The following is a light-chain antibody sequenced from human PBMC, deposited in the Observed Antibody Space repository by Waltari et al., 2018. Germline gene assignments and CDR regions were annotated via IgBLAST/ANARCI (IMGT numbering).Light chain of an antibody. J-gene: IGLJ2*01. CDR3: KSFSSSTTLVV. Sequence: QSALSQPASVSGSPGQSITIACTGTSSDVAGYNYVSWYQQHPGKAPKLIIYDVSNRPSGVSNRFSGSKSGNTASLTISGLQAEDEAAYYCKSFSSSTTLVVFGGGTRLTVL. CDR1: SSDVAGYNY. CDR2: DVS. V-gene: IGLV2-14*03.